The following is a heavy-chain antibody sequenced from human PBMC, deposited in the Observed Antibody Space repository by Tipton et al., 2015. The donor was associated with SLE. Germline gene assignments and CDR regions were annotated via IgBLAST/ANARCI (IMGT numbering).Heavy chain of an antibody. CDR3: AKGASRRENWYFDL. CDR2: IWYDGSNK. Sequence: SLRLSCAASGFTFSSYGMHWVRQAPGKGLEWVAVIWYDGSNKYYADSVKGRFTISRDNSKNTLYLQMNSLRAEDTAAYYCAKGASRRENWYFDLWGRGTLVTVSS. CDR1: GFTFSSYG. D-gene: IGHD1-26*01. V-gene: IGHV3-30*18. J-gene: IGHJ2*01.